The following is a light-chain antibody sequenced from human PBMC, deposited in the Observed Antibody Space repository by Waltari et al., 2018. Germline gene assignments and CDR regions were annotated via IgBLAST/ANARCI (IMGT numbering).Light chain of an antibody. V-gene: IGKV3-20*01. CDR3: QQYGSSPRT. CDR1: QSASSSY. CDR2: GAS. Sequence: IVLTQSPGTWSLSPGQRATLPCRASQSASSSYLAWYQQKPGQAPRLRIDGASSRATGIPDRFSGSGSGTDFTLTISRLEPEDFAVYYCQQYGSSPRTFGQGTKVKIK. J-gene: IGKJ1*01.